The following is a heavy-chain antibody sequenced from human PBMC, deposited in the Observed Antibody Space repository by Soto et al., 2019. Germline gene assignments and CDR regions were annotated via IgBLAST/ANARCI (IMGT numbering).Heavy chain of an antibody. CDR3: ARDRGSSRTYYYGMDV. CDR2: ISAYNGNT. Sequence: QVQLVQSGAEVKKPGASVKVSCKASGYTFTSYGIIWVRQAPGQGLEWMGWISAYNGNTNYAQKLQGRVTMTTDTSTSTAYMDLRGLRSDDTAVYYCARDRGSSRTYYYGMDVWGQGTTVTVSS. CDR1: GYTFTSYG. J-gene: IGHJ6*02. V-gene: IGHV1-18*01. D-gene: IGHD6-13*01.